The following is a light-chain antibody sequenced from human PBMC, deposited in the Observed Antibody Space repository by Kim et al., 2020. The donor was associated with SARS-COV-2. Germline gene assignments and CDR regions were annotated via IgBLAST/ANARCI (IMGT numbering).Light chain of an antibody. J-gene: IGKJ5*01. CDR2: GAS. Sequence: EIVLTQSPGTLSLSPGERATLSCRASQSVSASYLAWYQQKPGQAPRLLIYGASSRATGTPDRFSGSGSGTDFTLTISRLEPEDFAVYYCQQYGSSPITFGQGKRLEIK. CDR1: QSVSASY. V-gene: IGKV3-20*01. CDR3: QQYGSSPIT.